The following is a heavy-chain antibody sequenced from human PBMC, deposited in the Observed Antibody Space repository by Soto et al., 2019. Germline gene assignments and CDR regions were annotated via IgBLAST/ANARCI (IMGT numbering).Heavy chain of an antibody. Sequence: QVQLQESGPVLVRPSETLSVTCTVSGGSISGFYWTWIRQPPGKGLEWIGYVYYSGSTNYSPFLKSRATISADTSKSQFSLKLSSVTAADTAIYYYARAQDSMIGPLSWGQGTLVTVAS. CDR1: GGSISGFY. V-gene: IGHV4-59*01. CDR3: ARAQDSMIGPLS. D-gene: IGHD3-22*01. CDR2: VYYSGST. J-gene: IGHJ5*02.